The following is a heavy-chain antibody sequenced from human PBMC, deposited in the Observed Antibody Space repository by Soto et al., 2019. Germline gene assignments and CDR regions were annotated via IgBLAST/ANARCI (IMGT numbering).Heavy chain of an antibody. D-gene: IGHD5-12*01. Sequence: QVQLQESGPGLVKPSQTLSLTCTVSGGAISSGGYYWSWIRQHPGKGLEWIGYIYYSGSTYYNPSLKSRVTMSVDTSENQFSLRLSSVTAADTAVYYCARKDSCYGDYMDVWGKGTMVPVSS. CDR1: GGAISSGGYY. J-gene: IGHJ6*03. V-gene: IGHV4-31*03. CDR2: IYYSGST. CDR3: ARKDSCYGDYMDV.